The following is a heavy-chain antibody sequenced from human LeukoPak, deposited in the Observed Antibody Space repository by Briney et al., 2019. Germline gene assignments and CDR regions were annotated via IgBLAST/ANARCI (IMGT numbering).Heavy chain of an antibody. CDR2: MYQSGST. CDR1: GGSISSSNYY. V-gene: IGHV4-39*01. Sequence: SETLSLTCTVSGGSISSSNYYWGWIRQPPGKGLEWIGSMYQSGSTYYNSSLRSRVTISVDTSKNHFSLKLSSVTAADTAVYYCARQGVGGRDFDYWGPGTLVTVSS. D-gene: IGHD1-26*01. CDR3: ARQGVGGRDFDY. J-gene: IGHJ4*02.